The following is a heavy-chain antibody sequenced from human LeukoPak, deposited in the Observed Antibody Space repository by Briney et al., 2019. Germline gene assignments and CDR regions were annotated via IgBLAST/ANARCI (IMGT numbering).Heavy chain of an antibody. V-gene: IGHV3-23*01. Sequence: GGSLRLSCAASGFTFSSYAMSWVRQAPGKGLEWVSAISGSGGSTYYADSVKGRFTISRDNSKNTLYLKMNSLRAEDTAVYYCATTTTAPRGYWGQGTLVTVSS. CDR2: ISGSGGST. CDR3: ATTTTAPRGY. J-gene: IGHJ4*02. D-gene: IGHD4-17*01. CDR1: GFTFSSYA.